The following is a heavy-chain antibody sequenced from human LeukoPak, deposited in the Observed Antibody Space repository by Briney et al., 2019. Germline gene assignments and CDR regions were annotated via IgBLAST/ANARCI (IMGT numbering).Heavy chain of an antibody. CDR1: GASVSSASY. Sequence: SEALSLTCTVSGASVSSASYWTWIRQPPGKGVEWIAHIYNGVNTNYNPSLKGRVTISVDTSKNQFSLRLNSVTAADTAVYYCARSRAFNSGAFDPWGQGSLVTVSS. CDR2: IYNGVNT. V-gene: IGHV4-61*01. D-gene: IGHD1-26*01. J-gene: IGHJ5*02. CDR3: ARSRAFNSGAFDP.